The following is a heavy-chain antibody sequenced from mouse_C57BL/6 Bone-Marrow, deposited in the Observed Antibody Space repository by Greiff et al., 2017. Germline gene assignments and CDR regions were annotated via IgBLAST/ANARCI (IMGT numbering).Heavy chain of an antibody. CDR3: ARPPYYYGSTYYFDY. D-gene: IGHD1-1*01. CDR1: GYTFTDYY. CDR2: INPYNGGT. V-gene: IGHV1-19*01. Sequence: EVKLQESGPVLVKPGASVKMSCKASGYTFTDYYMNWVKQSHGKSLEWIGVINPYNGGTSYNQKFKGKATLTVDKSSSTAYMELNSLTSEDSAVYYCARPPYYYGSTYYFDYWGQGTTLTVSS. J-gene: IGHJ2*01.